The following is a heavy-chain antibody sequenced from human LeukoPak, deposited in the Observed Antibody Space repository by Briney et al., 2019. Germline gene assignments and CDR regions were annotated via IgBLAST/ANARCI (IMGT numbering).Heavy chain of an antibody. Sequence: KTSETLSLTCTVSAGSISNYYWSWIRQAPGKALEWIGYIYYSGRTNYSPSLKSRVTISEGTSTNQFTLKLSPVTTADTAIYYCASAPNGDFFDYWGQGNLVTVFS. D-gene: IGHD2-8*01. CDR3: ASAPNGDFFDY. CDR2: IYYSGRT. J-gene: IGHJ4*02. V-gene: IGHV4-59*01. CDR1: AGSISNYY.